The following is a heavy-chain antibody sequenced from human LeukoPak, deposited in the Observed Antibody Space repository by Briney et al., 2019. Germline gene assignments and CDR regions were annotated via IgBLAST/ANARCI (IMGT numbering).Heavy chain of an antibody. CDR3: ARGRGYYDSSGAFDI. CDR1: GGTFSSYA. CDR2: IIPILGIA. D-gene: IGHD3-22*01. V-gene: IGHV1-69*04. Sequence: SVKVSCKASGGTFSSYAISWVRQAPGQGLEWMGRIIPILGIANYAQKFQGRVTITADKSTSTAYMELSSLRSEDTAVYYCARGRGYYDSSGAFDIWGQGTMVTVSS. J-gene: IGHJ3*02.